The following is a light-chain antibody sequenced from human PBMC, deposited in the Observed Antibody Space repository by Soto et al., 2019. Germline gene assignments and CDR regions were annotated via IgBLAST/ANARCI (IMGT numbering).Light chain of an antibody. CDR1: SSNIGNNF. Sequence: QSGLTQPPSVSAAPGQKVTISCSGNSSNIGNNFVSWYQRLPGTAPKLLIYDNDKRPSGIPDRFSGSKSGTSATLGITGLQTGDEANYYCGTWDSSLSAVVFGGGTQLTVL. CDR2: DND. J-gene: IGLJ2*01. V-gene: IGLV1-51*01. CDR3: GTWDSSLSAVV.